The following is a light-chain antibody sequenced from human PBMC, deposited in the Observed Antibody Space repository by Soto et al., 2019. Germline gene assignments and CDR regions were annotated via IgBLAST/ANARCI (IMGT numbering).Light chain of an antibody. Sequence: IQMAVSPNPISASVGDSVTITCRASQSIRNWLAWYQQKPGKAPKLLIYKASTLKSGVPSRFSGSGSGTEFTLTISSLQPDDFATYYCQRDNSHSEEFGQGTKVEIK. V-gene: IGKV1-5*03. J-gene: IGKJ1*01. CDR1: QSIRNW. CDR2: KAS. CDR3: QRDNSHSEE.